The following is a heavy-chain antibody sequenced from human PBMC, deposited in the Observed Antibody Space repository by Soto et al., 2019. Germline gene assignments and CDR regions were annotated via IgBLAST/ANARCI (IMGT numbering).Heavy chain of an antibody. CDR2: IIPIFGTA. V-gene: IGHV1-69*06. CDR1: GGTFSDYT. Sequence: ASVKVSFKASGGTFSDYTISWLRQAPGQGLEWMGGIIPIFGTANYAQKFQGRVTITADKSTSTAYMELSSLRSEDTAVYYCVRDPDIAIPWYYGMDVWGPGTTVSVSS. CDR3: VRDPDIAIPWYYGMDV. J-gene: IGHJ6*02. D-gene: IGHD5-18*01.